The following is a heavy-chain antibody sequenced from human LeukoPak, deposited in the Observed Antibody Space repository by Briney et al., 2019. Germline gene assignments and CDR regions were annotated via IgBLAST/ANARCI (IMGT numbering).Heavy chain of an antibody. V-gene: IGHV3-21*01. J-gene: IGHJ4*01. Sequence: GGSLRLSCAASGFTSGIYAVNWVRQAPGKGLEWVSSISSSSSYIYYADSVKGRFTISRDNAKNSLYLQMSSLRAEDTAVYYWGRPVGNWDQPLFCFWGQGTLVTVSS. D-gene: IGHD7-27*01. CDR1: GFTSGIYA. CDR3: GRPVGNWDQPLFCF. CDR2: ISSSSSYI.